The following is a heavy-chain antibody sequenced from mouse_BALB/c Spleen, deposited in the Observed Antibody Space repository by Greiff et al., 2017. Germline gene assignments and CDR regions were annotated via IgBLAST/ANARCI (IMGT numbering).Heavy chain of an antibody. CDR3: ARPRYGSSHWYFDV. CDR1: GYSITRDYA. D-gene: IGHD1-1*01. Sequence: EVKLMESGPGLVKPSQSLSLTCTVTGYSITRDYAWNWIRQFPGNKLEWMGYISYSGSTSYNPSLKSRISITRDTSKNQFFLQLNSVTTEDTATYYCARPRYGSSHWYFDVWGAGTTVTVSS. V-gene: IGHV3-2*02. J-gene: IGHJ1*01. CDR2: ISYSGST.